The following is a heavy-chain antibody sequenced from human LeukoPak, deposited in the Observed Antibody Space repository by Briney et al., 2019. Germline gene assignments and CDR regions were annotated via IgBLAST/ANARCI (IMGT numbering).Heavy chain of an antibody. CDR2: KDYSGST. V-gene: IGHV4-59*12. CDR1: GGSISRYY. CDR3: ARPGVRYYYGSGSYPTPFDY. J-gene: IGHJ4*02. D-gene: IGHD3-10*01. Sequence: SETLSLTCTVSGGSISRYYWSWIRQPPGKGLEWIGYKDYSGSTNYNRSLKSRVTISVDTSKNQFSLKLSSVTAADTAVYYCARPGVRYYYGSGSYPTPFDYWGQGTLVTVSS.